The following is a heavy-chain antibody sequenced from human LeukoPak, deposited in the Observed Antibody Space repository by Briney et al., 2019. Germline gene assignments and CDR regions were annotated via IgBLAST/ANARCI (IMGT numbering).Heavy chain of an antibody. J-gene: IGHJ5*02. CDR2: IYHSGST. D-gene: IGHD3-9*01. V-gene: IGHV4-39*07. Sequence: SETLSLTCTVSGGSMRSSNFYWGWIRQPPWKGLEWMGNIYHSGSTYYNPSVKSRVTVSVDVSSNRFSLHLTSVTAADTALYFCARTHFDSLGWFDPWGQGIQVIVSS. CDR3: ARTHFDSLGWFDP. CDR1: GGSMRSSNFY.